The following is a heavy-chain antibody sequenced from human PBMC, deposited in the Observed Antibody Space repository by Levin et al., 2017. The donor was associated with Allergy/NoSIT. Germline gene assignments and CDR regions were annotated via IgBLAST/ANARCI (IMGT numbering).Heavy chain of an antibody. CDR2: IWYDGSNK. CDR1: GFTFSSYG. D-gene: IGHD6-19*01. CDR3: ARDRGQWPKQGGFDY. J-gene: IGHJ4*02. Sequence: PGGSLRLSCAASGFTFSSYGMHWVRQAPGKGLEWVAVIWYDGSNKYYADSVKGRFTISRDNSKNTLYLQMNSLRAEDTAVYYCARDRGQWPKQGGFDYWGQGTLVTVSS. V-gene: IGHV3-33*01.